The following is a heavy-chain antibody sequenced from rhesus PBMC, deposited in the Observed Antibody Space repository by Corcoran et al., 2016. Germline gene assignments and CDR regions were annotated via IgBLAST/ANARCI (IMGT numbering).Heavy chain of an antibody. CDR3: ATSMNTVTTWGYGLDS. D-gene: IGHD4-23*01. CDR1: GFPFVSYS. CDR2: ISPIVGIT. V-gene: IGHV1-198*02. Sequence: QVQLVQSGAEVKKPGASVKVSCKASGFPFVSYSINWVRPAPGQGLEGMGVISPIVGITNYAEKFQGRVTITADTSTSTAYMELSSLRSEDTAVYYCATSMNTVTTWGYGLDSWGQGVVVTVAS. J-gene: IGHJ6*01.